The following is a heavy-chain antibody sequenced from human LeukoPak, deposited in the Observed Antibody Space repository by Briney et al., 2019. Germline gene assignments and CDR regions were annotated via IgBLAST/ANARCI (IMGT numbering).Heavy chain of an antibody. CDR2: INHSGST. Sequence: SETLSLTCAVYGGSFSGYYWSWIRQPPGKGLEWVGEINHSGSTNYNPSLKSRVTISVDTSKNQFSLKLSSVTAADTAVYYCARGPRRGSSGWYGGWYYFDYWGQGTLVIVSS. V-gene: IGHV4-34*01. D-gene: IGHD6-19*01. CDR1: GGSFSGYY. J-gene: IGHJ4*02. CDR3: ARGPRRGSSGWYGGWYYFDY.